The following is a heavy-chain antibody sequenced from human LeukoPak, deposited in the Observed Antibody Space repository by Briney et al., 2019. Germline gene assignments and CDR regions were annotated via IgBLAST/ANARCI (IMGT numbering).Heavy chain of an antibody. CDR1: GFTFSSYW. D-gene: IGHD1-26*01. Sequence: GGSLRLSCAASGFTFSSYWMSWVRQAPGKGLEWVANIKEDESEKDYVDSVKGRFTISRDNVRNSLDLQMNSLRVEDTAVYYCAAYRGAHHKTFDYWGQGTLVIVSS. V-gene: IGHV3-7*03. J-gene: IGHJ4*02. CDR2: IKEDESEK. CDR3: AAYRGAHHKTFDY.